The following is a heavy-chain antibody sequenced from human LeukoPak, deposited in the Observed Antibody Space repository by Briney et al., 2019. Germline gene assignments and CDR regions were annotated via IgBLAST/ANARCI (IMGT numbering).Heavy chain of an antibody. CDR1: GYRFTAYW. D-gene: IGHD1-1*01. CDR3: ARLLLATGPDY. Sequence: GESLQISCKGSGYRFTAYWIGCVRQMPGNGRDWMCFIYPSDSETRYSPSFQGQVTISADKSITTAFLQWSSLKASDTAMYYCARLLLATGPDYWGQGTLVTVSS. J-gene: IGHJ4*02. V-gene: IGHV5-51*01. CDR2: IYPSDSET.